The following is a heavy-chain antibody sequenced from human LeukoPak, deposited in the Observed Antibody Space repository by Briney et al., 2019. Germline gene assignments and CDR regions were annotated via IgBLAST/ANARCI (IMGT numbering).Heavy chain of an antibody. Sequence: GGSLRLSCAASGFXVSSNYMSWVRQAPGKGLEWVSLIYSGGVTYYADSVKGRFIISRDNSKNTLFLQMNSLRAEDTAVYYCARAPSGWSDYWYFDLWGRGTLVTVSS. V-gene: IGHV3-53*01. J-gene: IGHJ2*01. CDR2: IYSGGVT. CDR1: GFXVSSNY. D-gene: IGHD6-19*01. CDR3: ARAPSGWSDYWYFDL.